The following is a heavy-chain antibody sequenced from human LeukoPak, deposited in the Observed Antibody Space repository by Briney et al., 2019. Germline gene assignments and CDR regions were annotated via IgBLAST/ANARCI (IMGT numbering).Heavy chain of an antibody. CDR2: ICHSGST. V-gene: IGHV4-30-2*01. J-gene: IGHJ5*02. Sequence: SETLSLTCAVSGGSISSGGYSWSWIRQPPGKGLEWIGYICHSGSTYYNPSLKSRVTISVDRSKNQFSLKLSSVTAADTAVYYCARDNTSPWGQGTLVTVSS. CDR3: ARDNTSP. CDR1: GGSISSGGYS. D-gene: IGHD3-16*01.